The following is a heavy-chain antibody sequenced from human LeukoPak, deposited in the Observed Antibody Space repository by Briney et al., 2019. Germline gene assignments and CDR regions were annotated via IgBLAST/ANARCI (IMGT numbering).Heavy chain of an antibody. Sequence: SETLSLTCTVSGGSISSSSYYWGWIRQPPGKGLEWIGYIYYTGSTSYNPSLRSRVTMSADTSKNQFSLKLSSVTAADTAVYYCARGRAAGYSSGWYAKRNAFDIWGQGTMVTVSS. CDR3: ARGRAAGYSSGWYAKRNAFDI. J-gene: IGHJ3*02. D-gene: IGHD6-19*01. CDR2: IYYTGST. V-gene: IGHV4-61*05. CDR1: GGSISSSSYY.